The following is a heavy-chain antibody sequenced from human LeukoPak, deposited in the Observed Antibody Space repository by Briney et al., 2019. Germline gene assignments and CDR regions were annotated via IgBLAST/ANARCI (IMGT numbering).Heavy chain of an antibody. Sequence: SQTLSLTCTVSGGSISSGSYYWSWIRQPAGKGLEWIGRIYTSGSTNYNPSLKSRVTISVDTSKNQFSLKLSSVTAADTAVYYCARTPGVLGYAFDIWGQGTMVTVSS. CDR2: IYTSGST. CDR1: GGSISSGSYY. V-gene: IGHV4-61*02. CDR3: ARTPGVLGYAFDI. D-gene: IGHD7-27*01. J-gene: IGHJ3*02.